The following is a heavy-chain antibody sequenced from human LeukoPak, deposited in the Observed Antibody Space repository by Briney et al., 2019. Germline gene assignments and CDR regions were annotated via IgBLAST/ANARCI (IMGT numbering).Heavy chain of an antibody. CDR1: GGTFSSYA. CDR2: IIPIFGTA. J-gene: IGHJ4*02. Sequence: SVKVSCEASGGTFSSYAISWVRQAPGQGLEWMGGIIPIFGTANYAQKFQGRVTITADESTSTAYMELSSLRSEDTAVYYCARWARGYSGYDFFDYWGQGTLVTVSS. D-gene: IGHD5-12*01. V-gene: IGHV1-69*13. CDR3: ARWARGYSGYDFFDY.